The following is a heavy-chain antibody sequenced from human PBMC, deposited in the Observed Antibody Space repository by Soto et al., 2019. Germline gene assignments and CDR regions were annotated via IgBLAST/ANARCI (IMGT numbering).Heavy chain of an antibody. CDR3: ARGHTGATFDY. Sequence: SETLSLXCAVYGGSFSGYYWSWIRQPPGKGLEWIGEINHSGSTNYNPSLKSRVTISVDTSKNQFSLKLSSVTAADTAVYYCARGHTGATFDYWGQGTLVTVSS. CDR1: GGSFSGYY. CDR2: INHSGST. J-gene: IGHJ4*02. D-gene: IGHD1-26*01. V-gene: IGHV4-34*01.